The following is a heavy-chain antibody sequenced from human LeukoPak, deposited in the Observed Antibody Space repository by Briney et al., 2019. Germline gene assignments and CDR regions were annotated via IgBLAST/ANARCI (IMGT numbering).Heavy chain of an antibody. J-gene: IGHJ4*02. CDR2: ISFSSSYI. CDR1: GFTFRSYS. D-gene: IGHD6-19*01. V-gene: IGHV3-21*01. Sequence: GGSLRLSCAASGFTFRSYSMNWVRQAPGKGLEWVSSISFSSSYIYYADSVKGRFTISRDNAKNSLYLQMNSLRAEDTAVYYCARRQQAVAGTLDYWGQGTLVTVSS. CDR3: ARRQQAVAGTLDY.